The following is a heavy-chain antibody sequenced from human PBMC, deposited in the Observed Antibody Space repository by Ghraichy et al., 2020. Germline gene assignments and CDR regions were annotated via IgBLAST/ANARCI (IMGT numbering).Heavy chain of an antibody. CDR2: MYSGGST. D-gene: IGHD1-1*01. CDR3: ARGQERSNYFDS. CDR1: GITVSTNY. J-gene: IGHJ4*02. Sequence: GGSLRLSCAASGITVSTNYMSWVRQAPGKGLEWVSTMYSGGSTYYAASVKGRFIISRHNSKNMLFLQMNSLSRDDTATYYCARGQERSNYFDSWAREPWSPFPQ. V-gene: IGHV3-53*04.